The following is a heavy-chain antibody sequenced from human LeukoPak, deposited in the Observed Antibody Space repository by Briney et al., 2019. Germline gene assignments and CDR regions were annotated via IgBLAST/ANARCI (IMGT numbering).Heavy chain of an antibody. Sequence: GASVKVSCKASGGTFSSYAISWVRQAPGQGLEWMGGIIPIFGTANYAQKFQGRVTITTDESTSTAYMELSSLRSEDTAVYYCARSPLGGELPDYWGQGTLVTVSS. J-gene: IGHJ4*02. CDR2: IIPIFGTA. V-gene: IGHV1-69*05. CDR3: ARSPLGGELPDY. D-gene: IGHD1-26*01. CDR1: GGTFSSYA.